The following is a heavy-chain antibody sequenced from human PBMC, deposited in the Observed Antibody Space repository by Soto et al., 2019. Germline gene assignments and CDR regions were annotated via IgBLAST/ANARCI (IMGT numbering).Heavy chain of an antibody. CDR3: ARALGSWGSYYFDH. CDR1: GFSLDTWAVG. V-gene: IGHV2-5*02. J-gene: IGHJ4*02. CDR2: IYWDDDK. D-gene: IGHD3-16*01. Sequence: QITLKESGPTLVRPTQTLTLTCTVSGFSLDTWAVGVGWIRQPPGKAPEWLALIYWDDDKRYSPSLKNRLTITKDTSKNQVVLTVTNMDPVDTVTYYCARALGSWGSYYFDHWGQGTLVTVSS.